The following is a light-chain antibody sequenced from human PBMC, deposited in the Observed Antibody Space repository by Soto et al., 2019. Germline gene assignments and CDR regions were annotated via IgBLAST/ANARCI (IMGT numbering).Light chain of an antibody. J-gene: IGLJ1*01. CDR1: SSDVGGYNR. V-gene: IGLV2-18*02. CDR3: SSYTSSSTYV. CDR2: DVS. Sequence: QSVLTQPPSVSGSPGQSVTISCTGTSSDVGGYNRVSWYQQPPGTAPKLMIYDVSNRPSGVPDRFSGSKSGNTASLTISGLQAEDEADYYCSSYTSSSTYVFGTGTKV.